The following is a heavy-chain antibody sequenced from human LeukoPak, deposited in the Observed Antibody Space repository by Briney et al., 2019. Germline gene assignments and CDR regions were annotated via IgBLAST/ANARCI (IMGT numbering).Heavy chain of an antibody. CDR2: ISYDGSNK. Sequence: GGSLRLSCAASGFTFSSYAMHWVRQAPGKGLEWVAVISYDGSNKYYADSVKGRFTISRDNSKNTLYLQMNSLRAEDTAVYYCAREGGPSSGWYIDYWGQGTLVTVSS. CDR3: AREGGPSSGWYIDY. D-gene: IGHD6-19*01. CDR1: GFTFSSYA. V-gene: IGHV3-30-3*01. J-gene: IGHJ4*02.